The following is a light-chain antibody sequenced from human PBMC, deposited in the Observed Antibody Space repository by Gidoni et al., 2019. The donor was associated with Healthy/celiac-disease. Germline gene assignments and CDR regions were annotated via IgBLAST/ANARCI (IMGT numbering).Light chain of an antibody. J-gene: IGKJ3*01. CDR3: QQYGSSLFT. CDR1: QSVSSSY. Sequence: EIVLTLPPGTLSLSPGERATLSCRASQSVSSSYLAWYQQKPGQAPRLLIYGASSRATGIPDRFSGSGSGTDFTLTISRLEPEDFAVYYCQQYGSSLFTFGPGTKVDIK. CDR2: GAS. V-gene: IGKV3-20*01.